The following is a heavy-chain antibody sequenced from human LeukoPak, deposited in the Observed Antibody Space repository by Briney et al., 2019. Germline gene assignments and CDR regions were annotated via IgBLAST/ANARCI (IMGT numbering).Heavy chain of an antibody. Sequence: GGSLRLSCAASVFTFSTYWMSCVRQAPGKGLEWVANIKQDGSEKYYVDSVRGRFTISRDNAKNSLYLQMNSLRAEDTAVYYCARGGGDWESPFDYWGQGTLVTVSS. V-gene: IGHV3-7*01. J-gene: IGHJ4*02. CDR3: ARGGGDWESPFDY. CDR2: IKQDGSEK. D-gene: IGHD2-21*02. CDR1: VFTFSTYW.